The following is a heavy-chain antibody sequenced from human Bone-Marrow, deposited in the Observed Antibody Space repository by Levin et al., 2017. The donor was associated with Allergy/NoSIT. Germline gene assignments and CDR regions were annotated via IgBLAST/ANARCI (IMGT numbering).Heavy chain of an antibody. V-gene: IGHV3-49*05. CDR1: GFSFGDFA. Sequence: KTGGSLRLSCTASGFSFGDFAMNWFRQAPEKGLEWVGFIRTKAYGGTTEYAASVKGRFSISRDDSKGIAYLQMNSLKTEDTAVYYCTRDHRDVWWKDVWGQGTTVTVSS. CDR2: IRTKAYGGTT. D-gene: IGHD2-21*01. CDR3: TRDHRDVWWKDV. J-gene: IGHJ6*02.